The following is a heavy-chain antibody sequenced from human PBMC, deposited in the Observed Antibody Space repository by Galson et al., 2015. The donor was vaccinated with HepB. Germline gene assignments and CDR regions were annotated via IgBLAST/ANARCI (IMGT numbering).Heavy chain of an antibody. D-gene: IGHD6-13*01. CDR1: GYTFTSYA. CDR2: ISAGNGNT. CDR3: ARVRSSSWRFDY. J-gene: IGHJ4*02. Sequence: SVKVSCKASGYTFTSYAMHWVRQAPGQRLEWMGWISAGNGNTKYSQKFQGRVTITRDTSASTAYMELSSLRSEDTAVYYCARVRSSSWRFDYWGQGTLVTVSS. V-gene: IGHV1-3*01.